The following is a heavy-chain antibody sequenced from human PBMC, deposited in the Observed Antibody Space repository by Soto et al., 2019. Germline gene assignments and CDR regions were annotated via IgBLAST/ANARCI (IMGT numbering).Heavy chain of an antibody. Sequence: SETLSLTCAVYGGSFSGYYWSWIRQPPGKGLEWIGEINHSGSTNYNPSLKSRVTISVDTSKNQFSLKLSSVTAADTAVYYCASNRITMVRGVIAHWGQGTLVTVSS. D-gene: IGHD3-10*01. J-gene: IGHJ5*02. CDR3: ASNRITMVRGVIAH. V-gene: IGHV4-34*01. CDR1: GGSFSGYY. CDR2: INHSGST.